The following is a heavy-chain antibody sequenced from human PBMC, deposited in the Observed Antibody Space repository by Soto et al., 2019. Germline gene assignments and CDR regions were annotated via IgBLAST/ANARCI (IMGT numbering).Heavy chain of an antibody. CDR1: GFTFTNAW. V-gene: IGHV3-15*07. Sequence: EVQLVESGGGLVKPGESLRLSCAASGFTFTNAWMNWVRQAPGKGLEWVGRIRSKTDGGTPDYAAPVKGRFTISRDDSEYTLYVQMNSLKTEDTAIYYCTTEKGYWGQGTLVTVSS. CDR2: IRSKTDGGTP. CDR3: TTEKGY. J-gene: IGHJ4*02.